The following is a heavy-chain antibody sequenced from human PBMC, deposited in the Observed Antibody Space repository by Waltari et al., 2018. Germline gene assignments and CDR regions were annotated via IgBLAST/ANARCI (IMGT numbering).Heavy chain of an antibody. CDR1: GYTFTSYD. Sequence: QVQLVQSGAEVKKPGASVKVYCKASGYTFTSYDINWVRQATGQGLEWMGWMNPNSGNTGYAQKFQGRVTMTRNTSISTAYMELSSLRSEDTAVYYCARGLRWLFFASAQGIDPWGQGTLVTVSS. CDR2: MNPNSGNT. J-gene: IGHJ5*02. CDR3: ARGLRWLFFASAQGIDP. D-gene: IGHD3-22*01. V-gene: IGHV1-8*01.